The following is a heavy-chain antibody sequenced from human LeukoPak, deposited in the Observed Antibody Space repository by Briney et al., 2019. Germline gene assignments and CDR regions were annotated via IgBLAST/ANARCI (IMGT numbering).Heavy chain of an antibody. V-gene: IGHV1-2*06. CDR1: GYTFTGYY. CDR3: ARGNYDILTGYYGSDYFDY. Sequence: ASVKVSCKASGYTFTGYYMHWVRQAPGQGLEWMGRINPNSGGTNYAQKFKGRVTMTRDTSISTAYMELSRLRSDDTAVYYCARGNYDILTGYYGSDYFDYWGQGTLVTVSS. CDR2: INPNSGGT. D-gene: IGHD3-9*01. J-gene: IGHJ4*02.